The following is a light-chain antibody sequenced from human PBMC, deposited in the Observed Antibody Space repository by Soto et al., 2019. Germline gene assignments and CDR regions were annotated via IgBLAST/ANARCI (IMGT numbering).Light chain of an antibody. CDR1: SSDVGGYNY. CDR3: SSYTSSSPFYV. V-gene: IGLV2-14*01. Sequence: QSVLTQPASVSGSPGQSITISCTGTSSDVGGYNYVPWYQQHPGKAPKLMIYDVSNRPSGVSNRFSGSKSGNTASLTISGLQAEDEADYYCSSYTSSSPFYVFGTGTKVTVL. J-gene: IGLJ1*01. CDR2: DVS.